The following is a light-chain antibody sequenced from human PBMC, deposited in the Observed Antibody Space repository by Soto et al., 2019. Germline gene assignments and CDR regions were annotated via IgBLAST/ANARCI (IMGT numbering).Light chain of an antibody. CDR3: QHYNSYSEA. J-gene: IGKJ1*01. CDR2: KAS. V-gene: IGKV1-5*03. Sequence: IQMPQCPSSMSAIIRYRVTSTCRASQTISSWLAWYQQKPGKAPKLLIYKASTLKSGVPSRFSGSGSGTEFTLTISSLQPDDFATYYCQHYNSYSEAFGQGTKV. CDR1: QTISSW.